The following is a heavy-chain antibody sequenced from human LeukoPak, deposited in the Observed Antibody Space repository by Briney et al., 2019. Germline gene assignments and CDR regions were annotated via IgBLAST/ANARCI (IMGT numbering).Heavy chain of an antibody. CDR3: ASYGGSSRYFDY. V-gene: IGHV4-31*03. J-gene: IGHJ4*02. CDR2: IYYSGTI. CDR1: GGSISSGGYY. D-gene: IGHD4-23*01. Sequence: SQTLSLTCTVSGGSISSGGYYWSWIRQHPGKDLEWIGYIYYSGTIYYNPSLKSRVTISVDTSKNQFSLRLSSVTAADTAVYYCASYGGSSRYFDYWGQGTLVTVSS.